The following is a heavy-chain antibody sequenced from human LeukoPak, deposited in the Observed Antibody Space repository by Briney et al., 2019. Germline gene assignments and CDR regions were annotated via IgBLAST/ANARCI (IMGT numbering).Heavy chain of an antibody. D-gene: IGHD3-16*02. CDR3: AKETLGYRRGLEM. CDR2: VSGSGTNT. CDR1: GFTFRNYA. V-gene: IGHV3-23*01. Sequence: PGGSLRLSCEASGFTFRNYAMTYVRQAPGKGLEWVASVSGSGTNTYYADSVKGRFTISRDNSKNTVTLGMSSLRGEDTAHYYCAKETLGYRRGLEMWGQGTTVTVSS. J-gene: IGHJ3*02.